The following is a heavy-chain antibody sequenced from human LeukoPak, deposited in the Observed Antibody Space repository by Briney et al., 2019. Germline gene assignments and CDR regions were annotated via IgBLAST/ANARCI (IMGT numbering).Heavy chain of an antibody. CDR2: IFYSGSI. V-gene: IGHV4-59*08. CDR1: GDSMSTHY. CDR3: ARLTPYPGVWASDY. Sequence: PSETLSLTRTVSGDSMSTHYWSWIRQPPGKGPEWIGYIFYSGSINYNPSLKSRVTMSVDTSKNQFSLKLSSVTAADTAVYYCARLTPYPGVWASDYWGQGTLVTVSS. D-gene: IGHD3-16*01. J-gene: IGHJ4*02.